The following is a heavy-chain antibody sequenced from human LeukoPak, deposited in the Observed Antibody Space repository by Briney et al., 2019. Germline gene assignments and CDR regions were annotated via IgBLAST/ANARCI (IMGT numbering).Heavy chain of an antibody. Sequence: GGSLRLSCAASGFTVSSNYMSWVRQAPGKGLEWVSVIYSGGSTYYADSVKGRFTMTTDTSTTTAYMELRSLRFDDTAVYYCARDLAWGYVEQRLGWLDPWGQGALVTVSS. CDR1: GFTVSSNY. CDR2: IYSGGST. CDR3: ARDLAWGYVEQRLGWLDP. J-gene: IGHJ5*02. V-gene: IGHV3-53*05. D-gene: IGHD1/OR15-1a*01.